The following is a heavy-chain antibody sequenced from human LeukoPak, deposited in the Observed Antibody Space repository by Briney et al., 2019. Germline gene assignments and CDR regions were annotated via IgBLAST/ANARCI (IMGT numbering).Heavy chain of an antibody. CDR3: ASVGCSGGSCYNRFDY. CDR2: IIPIFGTA. J-gene: IGHJ4*02. CDR1: GYTFTGYY. Sequence: SVKVSCXASGYTFTGYYMHWVRQAPGQGLEWMGGIIPIFGTANYAQKFQGRVTITTDESTSTAYMELSSLRSEDTAVYYCASVGCSGGSCYNRFDYWGQGTLVTVSS. V-gene: IGHV1-69*05. D-gene: IGHD2-15*01.